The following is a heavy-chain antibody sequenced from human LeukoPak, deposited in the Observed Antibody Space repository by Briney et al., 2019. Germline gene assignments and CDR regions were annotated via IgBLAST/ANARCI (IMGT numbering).Heavy chain of an antibody. J-gene: IGHJ3*02. Sequence: PSETLSLTCTVSGGSISSSSYYWGWIRQPPGKGLEWIGSIYYSGSTYYNPSLKSRVTISVDTSKNQFSLKLSSVTAADTAVYYCARAESLWKWELQRVDAFDIWGQGTMVTVSS. CDR2: IYYSGST. CDR1: GGSISSSSYY. CDR3: ARAESLWKWELQRVDAFDI. V-gene: IGHV4-39*07. D-gene: IGHD1-26*01.